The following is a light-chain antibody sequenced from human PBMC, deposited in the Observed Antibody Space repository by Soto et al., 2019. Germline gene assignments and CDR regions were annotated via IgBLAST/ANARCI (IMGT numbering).Light chain of an antibody. J-gene: IGLJ3*02. CDR1: SSDVGSYNL. CDR3: NSYAGGDWV. V-gene: IGLV2-14*02. Sequence: QSALTQPASVSGSPGQSITISCTGTSSDVGSYNLVSWYQQHPGKAPKLMIYEGSKRPSGVSNRFSGSKSGNTASLTVSGLQAEDEADYYCNSYAGGDWVFGVGTKLTVL. CDR2: EGS.